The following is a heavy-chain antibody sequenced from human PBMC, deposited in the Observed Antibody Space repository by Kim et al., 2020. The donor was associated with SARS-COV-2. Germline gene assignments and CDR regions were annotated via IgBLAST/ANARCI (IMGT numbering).Heavy chain of an antibody. CDR3: ARDPPATFSYLDSGGSLGAFDY. Sequence: GGSLRLSCAASGFTFSSYGMHWVRQAPGMGLEWVAVIWYDGSNKYYADSVKGRFTISRDNSKNTLYLQMNSLRAEDTAVYYCARDPPATFSYLDSGGSLGAFDYWGQGTLVTVSS. J-gene: IGHJ4*02. V-gene: IGHV3-33*01. CDR2: IWYDGSNK. CDR1: GFTFSSYG. D-gene: IGHD2-15*01.